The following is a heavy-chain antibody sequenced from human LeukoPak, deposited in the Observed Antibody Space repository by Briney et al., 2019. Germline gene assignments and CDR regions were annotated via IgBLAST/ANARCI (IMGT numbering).Heavy chain of an antibody. Sequence: GGSLRLSCAASGFTFDDYAMDWVRQPPGKGLEWVSGINWNGGSVAYADSVKGRFTISRDNAKNSLYLQMNSLRAEDTALYYCAKDYCGGDCYSGWYFDLWGRGTLVTVSS. CDR2: INWNGGSV. CDR3: AKDYCGGDCYSGWYFDL. CDR1: GFTFDDYA. J-gene: IGHJ2*01. V-gene: IGHV3-9*01. D-gene: IGHD2-21*02.